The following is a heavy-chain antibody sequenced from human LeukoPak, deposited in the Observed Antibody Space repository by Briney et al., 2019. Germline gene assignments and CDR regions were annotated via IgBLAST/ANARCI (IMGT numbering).Heavy chain of an antibody. V-gene: IGHV3-30*04. D-gene: IGHD3-22*01. J-gene: IGHJ4*02. CDR2: ISYDGSNK. CDR1: GFTFSSYA. Sequence: GSLRLSCAASGFTFSSYAMHWVRQAPGKGLEWVAVISYDGSNKYYADSVKGRFTISRDNSKNTLYLQMNSLRAEDTAVYYCARDVGWDSSGNELYWGQGTLVTVSS. CDR3: ARDVGWDSSGNELY.